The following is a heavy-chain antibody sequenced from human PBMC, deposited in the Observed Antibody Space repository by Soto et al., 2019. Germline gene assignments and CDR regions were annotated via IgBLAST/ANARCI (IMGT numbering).Heavy chain of an antibody. CDR3: AKDGTHLWSKQYYFDS. D-gene: IGHD1-26*01. J-gene: IGHJ4*02. Sequence: QVQLVESGGGVVQPGRSLRLSCSASGFTFSDYTMHWVRQAPGRGLEWVAIILYDESDQYYSDSVKGRFTISRDNSKNTLYLRMHSLTTEDTAVYYCAKDGTHLWSKQYYFDSWGQGALVTVSS. CDR2: ILYDESDQ. V-gene: IGHV3-30*18. CDR1: GFTFSDYT.